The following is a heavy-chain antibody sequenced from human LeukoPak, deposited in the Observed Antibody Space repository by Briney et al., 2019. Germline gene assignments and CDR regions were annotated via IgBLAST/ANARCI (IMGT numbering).Heavy chain of an antibody. Sequence: QPGGSLRLSCAASGFTFSSYAMSWVRQAPGKGLEWVSAISGSGGSTYYADSVKGRFTISRDNSKNTLYLQMNSLRAEDTAVYYCASPVKYCSGGSCYFNPDYYYGMDVWGQGTTVTVSS. CDR1: GFTFSSYA. J-gene: IGHJ6*02. V-gene: IGHV3-23*01. CDR2: ISGSGGST. CDR3: ASPVKYCSGGSCYFNPDYYYGMDV. D-gene: IGHD2-15*01.